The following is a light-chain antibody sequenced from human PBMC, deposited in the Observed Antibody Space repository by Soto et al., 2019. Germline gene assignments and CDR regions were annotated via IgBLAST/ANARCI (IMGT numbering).Light chain of an antibody. CDR2: GTS. V-gene: IGKV3-20*01. Sequence: DIVLTQSPGTLSLSPGERATLYCRASQSVSTSYFAWYQQKPGQAPRLLIYGTSTRATGIPDRFSGSGSGTDFTLTISRLEPEDFAVYFCQQYSSSPPSTFGQGTRLEIK. CDR1: QSVSTSY. CDR3: QQYSSSPPST. J-gene: IGKJ5*01.